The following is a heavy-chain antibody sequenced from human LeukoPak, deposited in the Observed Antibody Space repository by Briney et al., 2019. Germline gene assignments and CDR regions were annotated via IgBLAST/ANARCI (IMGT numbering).Heavy chain of an antibody. V-gene: IGHV6-1*01. J-gene: IGHJ4*02. Sequence: SQTLSLTCAISGDSVSSNSAAWNWIRQSPSRGLEWLGRTYYRSKWYNDYAVSVKSRITINPDTSKNQFSLQLNSVTPEDTAVYYCARDQSDVFGELDMFDYWGQGTLVTVSS. D-gene: IGHD3-10*02. CDR3: ARDQSDVFGELDMFDY. CDR1: GDSVSSNSAA. CDR2: TYYRSKWYN.